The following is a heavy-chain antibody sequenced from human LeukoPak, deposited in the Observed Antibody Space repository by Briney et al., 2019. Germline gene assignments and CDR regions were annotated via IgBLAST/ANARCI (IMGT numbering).Heavy chain of an antibody. CDR1: GFTFSSYW. D-gene: IGHD3-22*01. V-gene: IGHV3-7*03. CDR2: IKQDGSEK. J-gene: IGHJ4*02. CDR3: AKVLYDSSGYYLYYFDY. Sequence: TGGSLRLSCAASGFTFSSYWMSWVRQAPGKGLEWVSNIKQDGSEKYYVDSVKGRFTISRDNSKNTLYLQMNSLRAEDTAVYYCAKVLYDSSGYYLYYFDYWGQGTLVTVSS.